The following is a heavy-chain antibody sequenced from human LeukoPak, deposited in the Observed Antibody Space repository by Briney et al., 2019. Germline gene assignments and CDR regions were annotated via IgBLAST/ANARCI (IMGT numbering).Heavy chain of an antibody. Sequence: GASVKVSCKASGYTFTGYYMHWVRQAPGQGLEWMGWINPNSGGTNYAQKFQGRVTMTRDTSISTAYMELSRLRSDDTAVYYCARSLLLWFGELLAFDYWGQGTLVTVSS. CDR3: ARSLLLWFGELLAFDY. J-gene: IGHJ4*02. CDR1: GYTFTGYY. D-gene: IGHD3-10*01. CDR2: INPNSGGT. V-gene: IGHV1-2*02.